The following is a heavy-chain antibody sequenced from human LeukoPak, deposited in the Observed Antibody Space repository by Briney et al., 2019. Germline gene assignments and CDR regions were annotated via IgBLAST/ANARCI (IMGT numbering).Heavy chain of an antibody. D-gene: IGHD1-26*01. CDR2: INHRGNT. Sequence: SETLSLTCAVYGGFFSGNFWSWVRQPPGKGLEWIGEINHRGNTNYNPSLKSRVTISVDTSKNQFSLKLSSVTAADTAVYYCARVPEPVGINYFDSWGQGTQVTVSS. J-gene: IGHJ4*02. CDR1: GGFFSGNF. CDR3: ARVPEPVGINYFDS. V-gene: IGHV4-34*01.